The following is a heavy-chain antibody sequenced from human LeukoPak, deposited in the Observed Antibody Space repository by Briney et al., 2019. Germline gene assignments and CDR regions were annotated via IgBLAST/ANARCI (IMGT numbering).Heavy chain of an antibody. CDR2: IIPIFGTA. D-gene: IGHD2-2*01. CDR1: GGTFSSYA. Sequence: SVKVSCKASGGTFSSYAISWVRQAPGQGLEWMGGIIPIFGTANYAQKFQGRVTITADESTSTAYMELSSLRSEDTAVYYCARVGVRVVAPAAIHYYYMDVWGKGTTVTVSS. CDR3: ARVGVRVVAPAAIHYYYMDV. J-gene: IGHJ6*03. V-gene: IGHV1-69*01.